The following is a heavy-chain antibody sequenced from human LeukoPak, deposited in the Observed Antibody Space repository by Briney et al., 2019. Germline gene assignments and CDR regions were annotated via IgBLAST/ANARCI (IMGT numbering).Heavy chain of an antibody. D-gene: IGHD1-26*01. CDR2: IYYSGST. V-gene: IGHV4-39*01. CDR1: GGSISSSSYY. CDR3: ARLSFSYSGSYFAY. Sequence: SETLSLTCTVSGGSISSSSYYWGWIRQPPGKGLEWIGSIYYSGSTYYNPSLKSRVTISVDTSKNQFSLKLSSVTAAEPAVYYCARLSFSYSGSYFAYWGQGTLVTVSS. J-gene: IGHJ4*02.